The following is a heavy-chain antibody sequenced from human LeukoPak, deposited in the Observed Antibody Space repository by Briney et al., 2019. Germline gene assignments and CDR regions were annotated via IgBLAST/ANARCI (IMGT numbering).Heavy chain of an antibody. CDR3: ALSWGEVVPAAPFDY. CDR2: INPNSGGT. J-gene: IGHJ4*02. V-gene: IGHV1-2*06. D-gene: IGHD2-2*01. CDR1: GYTFTGYY. Sequence: ASVKVSCKASGYTFTGYYMHWVRQAPGQGLEWMGRINPNSGGTNYAQKLQGRVTMTTDTSTSTAYMELRSLRSDDTAVYYCALSWGEVVPAAPFDYWGQGTLVTVSS.